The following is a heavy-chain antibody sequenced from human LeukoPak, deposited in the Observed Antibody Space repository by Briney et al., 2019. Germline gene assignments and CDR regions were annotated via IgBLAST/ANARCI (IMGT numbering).Heavy chain of an antibody. Sequence: GGSLRLSCAASGFTFSSYSMNWVRQAPGKGLEWVANIKQDGSEKYYVDSVKGRFTISRDNAKNSLYLQMNSLRAEDTAVYYCARTKDYYDSSGYYIALDYWGQGTLVTVSS. J-gene: IGHJ4*02. CDR3: ARTKDYYDSSGYYIALDY. CDR2: IKQDGSEK. D-gene: IGHD3-22*01. V-gene: IGHV3-7*01. CDR1: GFTFSSYS.